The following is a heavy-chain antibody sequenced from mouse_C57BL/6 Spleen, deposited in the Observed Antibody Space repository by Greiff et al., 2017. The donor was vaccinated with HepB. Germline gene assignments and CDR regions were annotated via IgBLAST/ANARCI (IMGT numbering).Heavy chain of an antibody. CDR1: GSPFPRSL. CDR2: LYPGNSDT. Sequence: VPLPASGPVLARPGASVPLSCPTSGSPFPRSLLPLFPPRPGQGLEWIGALYPGNSDTSYNQKFKGKAKLTAVTSASTAYMELSSLTNEDSAVYYCTNSNYDGYYAMDYWGQGTSVTVSS. V-gene: IGHV1-5*01. J-gene: IGHJ4*01. D-gene: IGHD2-5*01. CDR3: TNSNYDGYYAMDY.